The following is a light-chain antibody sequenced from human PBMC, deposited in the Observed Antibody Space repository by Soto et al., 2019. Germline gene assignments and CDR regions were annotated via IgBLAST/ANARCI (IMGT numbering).Light chain of an antibody. CDR2: DVS. Sequence: QSVLTLPASVSGSPGQSISISCTGTGSDVGGYNYVSWYQQHPGKAPKLMIYDVSNRPSGVSNRFSGSKSGNTASLTISGLQAEDEADYYCSSYTSSSTRVFGGGTKVTVL. J-gene: IGLJ2*01. V-gene: IGLV2-14*01. CDR3: SSYTSSSTRV. CDR1: GSDVGGYNY.